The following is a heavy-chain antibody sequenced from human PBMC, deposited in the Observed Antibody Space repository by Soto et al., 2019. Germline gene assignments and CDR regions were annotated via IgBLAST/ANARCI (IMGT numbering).Heavy chain of an antibody. Sequence: PGGSLRLSCAAPGFTFSSYAMSWVRQAPGKGLEWVSAISGSGGSTYYADSVKGRFTISRDNSKNTLYLQMNSLRAEDTAVYYCATETPQRYCSSTSCYNYYYYYYMDVWGKGTKVTVSS. CDR1: GFTFSSYA. CDR2: ISGSGGST. J-gene: IGHJ6*03. D-gene: IGHD2-2*02. CDR3: ATETPQRYCSSTSCYNYYYYYYMDV. V-gene: IGHV3-23*01.